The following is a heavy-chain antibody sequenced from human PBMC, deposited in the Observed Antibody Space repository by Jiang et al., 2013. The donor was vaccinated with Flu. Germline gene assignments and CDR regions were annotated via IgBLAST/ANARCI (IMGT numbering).Heavy chain of an antibody. V-gene: IGHV3-7*01. D-gene: IGHD2-2*02. J-gene: IGHJ6*02. CDR3: ARYCSSTSCYTHWYYGMDV. CDR2: IKGDGSEK. CDR1: GFTFSTYW. Sequence: QLLESGGGLVQPGGSLRLSCTASGFTFSTYWMTWVRRAPGKGLEWVANIKGDGSEKYYVDSVKGRFTISRDNAKNSLFLQMDSLRADDTAVYYCARYCSSTSCYTHWYYGMDVWGQGTTVNVSS.